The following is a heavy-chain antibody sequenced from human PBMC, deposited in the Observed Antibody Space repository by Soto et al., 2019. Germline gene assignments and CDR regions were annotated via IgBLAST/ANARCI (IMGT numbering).Heavy chain of an antibody. V-gene: IGHV3-11*01. CDR2: ISNSGRIT. J-gene: IGHJ4*02. D-gene: IGHD3-16*01. CDR1: GFIFSDYY. CDR3: ARDHGGGGLTLDY. Sequence: QVHLEESGGGLVKPGGSLRLSCTASGFIFSDYYMSWIRQAPGKGLEWVSDISNSGRITHHADSVEGRFTISRDNAKDSLYPHMNSLGTEDSAIYYCARDHGGGGLTLDYWGQGTLVTVSS.